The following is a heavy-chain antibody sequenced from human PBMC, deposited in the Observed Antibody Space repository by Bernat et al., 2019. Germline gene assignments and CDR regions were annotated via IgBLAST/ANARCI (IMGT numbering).Heavy chain of an antibody. D-gene: IGHD2-2*01. V-gene: IGHV4-39*01. Sequence: QVQLQESGPRLVKPSETLSLTCTVSGGSISSSSYYWGWIRQPPGKGLEWIGSIYYSGSTYYNPSLKSRVTISVDTSKNQFSLKLSSVTAADTAVYYCARLGGTSLVWGYYYYMDVWGKGTTVTVSS. CDR1: GGSISSSSYY. CDR3: ARLGGTSLVWGYYYYMDV. CDR2: IYYSGST. J-gene: IGHJ6*03.